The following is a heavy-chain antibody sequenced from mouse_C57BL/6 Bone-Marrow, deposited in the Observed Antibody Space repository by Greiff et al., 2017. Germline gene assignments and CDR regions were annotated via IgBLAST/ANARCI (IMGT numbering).Heavy chain of an antibody. CDR3: ARRDLISPYAMDY. CDR2: SYPRSGNT. Sequence: QVQLQQSGAELARPGASVKLSCKASGYTFTSYGISWVKQRTGQGLEWIGESYPRSGNTYYNEKFKGKATLTADKSSSTAYMELRSLTSEDSAVYFCARRDLISPYAMDYWGQGTSVTVSS. J-gene: IGHJ4*01. V-gene: IGHV1-81*01. CDR1: GYTFTSYG. D-gene: IGHD1-1*01.